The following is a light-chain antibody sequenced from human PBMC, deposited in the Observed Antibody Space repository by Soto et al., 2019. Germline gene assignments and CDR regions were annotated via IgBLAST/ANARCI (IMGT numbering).Light chain of an antibody. CDR2: DAS. Sequence: EIVLTQSPATLSLSPGERATLSCRASQSVSSYLAWYQQKPGQAPRLLIYDASNRATGIPARFSGSGSGTDFTLTISSLEPEDFAVYYCQYLNSFPLTFGGGTKVELK. J-gene: IGKJ4*01. CDR1: QSVSSY. V-gene: IGKV3-11*01. CDR3: QYLNSFPLT.